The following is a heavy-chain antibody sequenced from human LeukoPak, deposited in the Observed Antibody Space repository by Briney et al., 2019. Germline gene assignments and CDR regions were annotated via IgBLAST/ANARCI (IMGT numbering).Heavy chain of an antibody. V-gene: IGHV4-59*12. D-gene: IGHD6-19*01. Sequence: SETLSLTCTVSGGSISSYYWSWIRQPPGKGLEWIGYIYYSGSTNYNPSLKSRVTISVDTSKNQFSLKLSSVTAADTAVYYCARDGGIAVAGTSYWGQGTLVTVSS. CDR3: ARDGGIAVAGTSY. J-gene: IGHJ4*02. CDR1: GGSISSYY. CDR2: IYYSGST.